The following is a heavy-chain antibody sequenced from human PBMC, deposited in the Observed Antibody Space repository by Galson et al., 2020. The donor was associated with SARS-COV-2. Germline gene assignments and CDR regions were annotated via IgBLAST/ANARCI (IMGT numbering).Heavy chain of an antibody. CDR1: GFTFSSYA. CDR3: ARGYSGSYWYMDV. V-gene: IGHV3-30*04. D-gene: IGHD1-26*01. Sequence: QLGESLKISCAASGFTFSSYAMHWVRQAPGKGLEWVAVISYDGSNKYYADSVKGRFTISRDNSKNTLYLQMNSLRAEDTAVYYCARGYSGSYWYMDVWGKGTTVTVSS. J-gene: IGHJ6*03. CDR2: ISYDGSNK.